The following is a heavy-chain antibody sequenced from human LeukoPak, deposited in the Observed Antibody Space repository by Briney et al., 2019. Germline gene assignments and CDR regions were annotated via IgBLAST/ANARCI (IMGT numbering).Heavy chain of an antibody. V-gene: IGHV1-69*01. CDR1: GGTFSIYA. D-gene: IGHD2-2*01. CDR2: IIPIFGTA. Sequence: SVKVSFKASGGTFSIYAISWVRQAPGQGLGWMGGIIPIFGTANYAQKFQGRVTITADESTSTAYMELSSLRSEDTAVYYCARDCSSTSCYGDYYYYYMDVWGKGTTVTVSS. CDR3: ARDCSSTSCYGDYYYYYMDV. J-gene: IGHJ6*03.